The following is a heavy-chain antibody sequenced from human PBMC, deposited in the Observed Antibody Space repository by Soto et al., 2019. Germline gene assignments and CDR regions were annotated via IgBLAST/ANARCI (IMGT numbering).Heavy chain of an antibody. Sequence: EVQLVESGGGLVKPGGSLRLSCAASGLTFSTYGMNWVRQAPGKGLEWVSSISSGGEYLDYADSVKGRLTISRDNANNSLYLQLDSLSVEDTAVHYCVIDRAAGAVMWGWCQGTRVTASS. CDR3: VIDRAAGAVMWG. CDR2: ISSGGEYL. D-gene: IGHD1-26*01. CDR1: GLTFSTYG. V-gene: IGHV3-21*06. J-gene: IGHJ6*02.